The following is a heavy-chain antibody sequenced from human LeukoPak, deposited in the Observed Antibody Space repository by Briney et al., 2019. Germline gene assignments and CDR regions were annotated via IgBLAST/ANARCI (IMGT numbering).Heavy chain of an antibody. CDR2: MSYDGINK. J-gene: IGHJ4*02. V-gene: IGHV3-30-3*01. Sequence: GRSLRLSCAASGFTFSSYAMHWVRQAPGKGLEWVAVMSYDGINKYYADSVKGRFTISRDDAKNSLYLQMNSLRAEDTAVYYCAKDITDPGLFFDYWGQGILVTVSS. CDR1: GFTFSSYA. D-gene: IGHD3/OR15-3a*01. CDR3: AKDITDPGLFFDY.